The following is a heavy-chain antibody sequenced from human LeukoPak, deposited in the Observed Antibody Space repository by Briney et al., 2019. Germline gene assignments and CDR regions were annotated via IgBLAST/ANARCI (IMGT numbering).Heavy chain of an antibody. J-gene: IGHJ4*02. CDR3: AKVSITMVRPYYFDY. Sequence: VGSLRLSCAASGFTFSSYAMGCVRQAPGKGLEWVLAISGSGGSTYYADSVKGRFTISRDNSKNALYLQMNSLRAEDTAVYYCAKVSITMVRPYYFDYWGQGTLVTVSS. V-gene: IGHV3-23*01. CDR1: GFTFSSYA. CDR2: ISGSGGST. D-gene: IGHD3-10*01.